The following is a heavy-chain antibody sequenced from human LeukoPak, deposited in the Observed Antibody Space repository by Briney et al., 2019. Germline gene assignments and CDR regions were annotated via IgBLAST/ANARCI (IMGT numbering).Heavy chain of an antibody. V-gene: IGHV4-59*01. Sequence: PSETLSLTCSVSGGSIGSYYWSWLRQPPGKGLEWIGYIYYSGSTNYNPSLKSRVTMSVDTSSNQFSLNLSSVTAADTAVYYCARDSGAYYFDYWGQGTLVTVPS. CDR3: ARDSGAYYFDY. D-gene: IGHD1-26*01. CDR1: GGSIGSYY. J-gene: IGHJ4*02. CDR2: IYYSGST.